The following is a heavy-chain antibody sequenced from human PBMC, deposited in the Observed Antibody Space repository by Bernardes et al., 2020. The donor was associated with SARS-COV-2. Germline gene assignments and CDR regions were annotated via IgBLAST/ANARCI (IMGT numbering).Heavy chain of an antibody. J-gene: IGHJ1*01. V-gene: IGHV3-23*01. D-gene: IGHD1-26*01. CDR2: ISGSGRSP. CDR1: GFSFSSYA. Sequence: GGSLRLSCEASGFSFSSYAMSWVRQAPGKGLQWVSVISGSGRSPNYADSVKGRFTISRDNSKNTLYLQIHSLRAEDTAVYYCVTTSVGKTTRSSYFQHWGPGTLVTVSS. CDR3: VTTSVGKTTRSSYFQH.